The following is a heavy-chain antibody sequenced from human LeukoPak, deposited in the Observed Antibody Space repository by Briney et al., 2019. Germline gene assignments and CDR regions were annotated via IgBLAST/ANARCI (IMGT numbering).Heavy chain of an antibody. CDR2: ISSSSSTI. D-gene: IGHD3-22*01. V-gene: IGHV3-48*01. J-gene: IGHJ4*02. CDR3: AKLTTYYYDSSGYLDY. Sequence: GGSLRLSCAASGFTFSSYSMNWVRQAPGKGLEWVSYISSSSSTIYYADSVKGRFTISRDNSKNTLYLQMNSLRAEDTAVYYCAKLTTYYYDSSGYLDYWGQGTLVTVSS. CDR1: GFTFSSYS.